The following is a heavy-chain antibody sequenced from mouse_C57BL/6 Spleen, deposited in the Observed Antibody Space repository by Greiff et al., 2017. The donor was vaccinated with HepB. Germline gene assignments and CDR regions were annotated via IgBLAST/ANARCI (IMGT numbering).Heavy chain of an antibody. V-gene: IGHV3-6*01. CDR3: AIFTTVDPYWYFDV. J-gene: IGHJ1*03. CDR1: GYSITSGYY. Sequence: EVKLQESGPGLVKPSQSLSLTCSVTGYSITSGYYWNWIRQFPGNKLEWMGYISYDGSNNYNPSLKNRISITRDTSKDQFFLKLNSVTTEDTATYYGAIFTTVDPYWYFDVWGTGTTVTVSS. CDR2: ISYDGSN. D-gene: IGHD1-1*01.